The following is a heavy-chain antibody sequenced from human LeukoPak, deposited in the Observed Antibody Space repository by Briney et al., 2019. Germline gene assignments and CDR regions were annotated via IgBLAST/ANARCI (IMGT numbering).Heavy chain of an antibody. V-gene: IGHV4-30-4*01. J-gene: IGHJ3*02. D-gene: IGHD4-23*01. CDR2: IYYSGST. CDR1: GGSISSNDYY. CDR3: ARQSIYGGNSRVAFDI. Sequence: PSETLSLTCTVSGGSISSNDYYWSWIRQPPGKGLEWIGYIYYSGSTNYNASLKSRVTISVDTSKNQFSLKLSSVTAADTAVYYCARQSIYGGNSRVAFDIWGQGTMVTVSS.